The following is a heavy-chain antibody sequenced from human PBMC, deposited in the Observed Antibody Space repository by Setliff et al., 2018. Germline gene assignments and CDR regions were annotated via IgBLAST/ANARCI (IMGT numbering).Heavy chain of an antibody. D-gene: IGHD4-17*01. Sequence: PSETLSLTCTVSGDSISSYYWSWIRQPPWKGLEWIGYIYYSGRTNYNPSLKSRVSLSLDTSKNQSSLDLSSVTPADTAVYYCARELGLRAPFDFWGQGILVTVSS. CDR3: ARELGLRAPFDF. J-gene: IGHJ4*02. CDR2: IYYSGRT. CDR1: GDSISSYY. V-gene: IGHV4-59*01.